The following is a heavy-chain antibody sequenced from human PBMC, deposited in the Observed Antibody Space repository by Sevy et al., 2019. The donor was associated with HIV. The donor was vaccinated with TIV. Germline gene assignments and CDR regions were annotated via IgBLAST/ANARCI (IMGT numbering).Heavy chain of an antibody. CDR1: GFTISRYS. V-gene: IGHV3-21*01. CDR2: ISSSSSYL. CDR3: ARAGYSSGFDC. J-gene: IGHJ4*02. Sequence: GGSLRLSCAASGFTISRYSMNWVRQAPGKGLEWVSSISSSSSYLYYADSVKGRFTISRDNAKNSLYLQMNSLRAEDTAVYYCARAGYSSGFDCWGQGTLVTVSS. D-gene: IGHD6-19*01.